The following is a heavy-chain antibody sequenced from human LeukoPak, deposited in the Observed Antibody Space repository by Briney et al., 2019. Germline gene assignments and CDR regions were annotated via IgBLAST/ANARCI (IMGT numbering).Heavy chain of an antibody. Sequence: GGSLRLSCAASELAFSGYWMSWVRQAPGNGLEWVANIKQDGSEEYYVDSVKGRFTISRDNAKNSLYLQMNSLRAEDTAVYYCAREGHYYDSSGYSPFDYWGQGTLVTVSS. D-gene: IGHD3-22*01. CDR1: ELAFSGYW. CDR2: IKQDGSEE. CDR3: AREGHYYDSSGYSPFDY. J-gene: IGHJ4*02. V-gene: IGHV3-7*01.